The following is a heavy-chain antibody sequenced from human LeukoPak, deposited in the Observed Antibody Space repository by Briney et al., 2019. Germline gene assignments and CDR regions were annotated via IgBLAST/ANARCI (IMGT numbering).Heavy chain of an antibody. CDR1: GGTFSSYA. CDR2: IIPIFGTA. D-gene: IGHD6-13*01. J-gene: IGHJ4*02. V-gene: IGHV1-69*05. CDR3: ARDRSRWGALFDY. Sequence: SVKVSCKASGGTFSSYAISWVRQAPGQGLEWMGGIIPIFGTANHAQKFQGRVTITTDESTSTAYMELSSLRSEDTAVYYCARDRSRWGALFDYWGQGTLVTVSS.